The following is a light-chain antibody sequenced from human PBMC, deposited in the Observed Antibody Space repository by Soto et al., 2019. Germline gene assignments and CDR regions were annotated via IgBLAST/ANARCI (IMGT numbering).Light chain of an antibody. CDR1: SSNIGNNY. Sequence: QSVLTQPPSVSAAPGQTVTISCSGSSSNIGNNYVSSYQQLPGTAPKLLIYDNNKQPSGIPDRFSGSKSGTSATLGITGLQTGDEADYYCGTWDSSLSALVFGGGTKLTVL. V-gene: IGLV1-51*01. CDR2: DNN. J-gene: IGLJ2*01. CDR3: GTWDSSLSALV.